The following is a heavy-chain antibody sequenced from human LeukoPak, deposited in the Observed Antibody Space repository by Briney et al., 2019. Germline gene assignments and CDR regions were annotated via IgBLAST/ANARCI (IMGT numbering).Heavy chain of an antibody. CDR3: ARDPLYRWSIHTSYYYFDL. CDR2: ISGSGGST. V-gene: IGHV3-23*01. CDR1: GFTFSSYA. D-gene: IGHD2-8*02. J-gene: IGHJ2*01. Sequence: GGSLRLSCAASGFTFSSYAMSWVRQAPGKGLEWVSAISGSGGSTYYADSVKGRFTISRDNSKNTLYLQMNSLRAEDTAVYYCARDPLYRWSIHTSYYYFDLWGRGTLVTVSS.